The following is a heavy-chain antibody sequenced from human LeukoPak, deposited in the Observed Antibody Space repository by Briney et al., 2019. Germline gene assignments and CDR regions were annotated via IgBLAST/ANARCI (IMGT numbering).Heavy chain of an antibody. J-gene: IGHJ5*02. CDR1: GGSFGGYY. Sequence: PSETLSLTCAVYGGSFGGYYWSWIRQPPGKGLEWIGEINHSGSTNYNPSLKSRVTISVDTSKNQFSLKLSSVTAADTAVYSRAKDVSSWYPYNWFDPWGQGTLVTVSS. CDR3: AKDVSSWYPYNWFDP. V-gene: IGHV4-34*01. D-gene: IGHD6-13*01. CDR2: INHSGST.